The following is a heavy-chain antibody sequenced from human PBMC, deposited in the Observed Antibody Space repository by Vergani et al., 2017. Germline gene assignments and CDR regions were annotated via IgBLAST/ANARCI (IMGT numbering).Heavy chain of an antibody. CDR3: ARPRWSRILDIAVLGGGFNS. CDR2: ISASDRRT. D-gene: IGHD6-19*01. Sequence: EVHLLESGGGLVQSGGSLRLSCAASGFTFSNSAVSWVRQAPWRGLAWVSSISASDRRTHDADSVKGRFTISRDISKNPLFLQMNSLRAEDTAVYYCARPRWSRILDIAVLGGGFNSWGQGTLVTVSS. CDR1: GFTFSNSA. V-gene: IGHV3-23*01. J-gene: IGHJ4*02.